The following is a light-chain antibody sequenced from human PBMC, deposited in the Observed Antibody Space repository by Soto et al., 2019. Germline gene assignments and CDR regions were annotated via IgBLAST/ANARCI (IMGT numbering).Light chain of an antibody. Sequence: AIRMTQSPSSFSASTGDRVTITCRASQGISSYLAWYQQKPGKAPKLLIYAASTLQSGVPSRFSGSGSGTDFTLTISCLQSEDFATYYCRKYYSYPNTFGQGTKVEIK. V-gene: IGKV1-8*01. CDR3: RKYYSYPNT. J-gene: IGKJ1*01. CDR1: QGISSY. CDR2: AAS.